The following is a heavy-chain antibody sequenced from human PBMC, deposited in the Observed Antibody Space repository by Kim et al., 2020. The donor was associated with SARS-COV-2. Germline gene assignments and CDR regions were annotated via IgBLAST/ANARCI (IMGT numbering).Heavy chain of an antibody. Sequence: ASVKVSCKASGYTFTSYAMHWVRQAPGQRLEWMGWINAGNGNTKYSQKFQGRVTITRDTSASTAYMELSSLRSEDTAVYYCARGADEIWFGADNWFDPWGQGTLVTVSS. CDR3: ARGADEIWFGADNWFDP. CDR1: GYTFTSYA. J-gene: IGHJ5*02. CDR2: INAGNGNT. D-gene: IGHD3-10*01. V-gene: IGHV1-3*01.